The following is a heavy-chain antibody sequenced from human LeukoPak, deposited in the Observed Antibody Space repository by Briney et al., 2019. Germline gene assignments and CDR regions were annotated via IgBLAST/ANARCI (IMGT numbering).Heavy chain of an antibody. CDR2: ISGSGGNT. D-gene: IGHD3-10*01. J-gene: IGHJ4*02. CDR1: GFTFSSYS. CDR3: AKEPGEGAGSYYNY. Sequence: GGSLRLSCAASGFTFSSYSMNWVRQAPGKGLEWVSAISGSGGNTYYTDSVKGRFTISRDNSKNTLFLQMNSLRAEDTAVYYCAKEPGEGAGSYYNYWGQGTLVTVSS. V-gene: IGHV3-23*01.